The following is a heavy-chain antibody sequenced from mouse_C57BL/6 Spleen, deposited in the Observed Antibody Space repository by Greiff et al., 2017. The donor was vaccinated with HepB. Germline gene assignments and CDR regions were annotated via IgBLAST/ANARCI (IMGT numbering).Heavy chain of an antibody. CDR1: GYAFSSSW. J-gene: IGHJ2*01. CDR3: ARSKLGSCDD. CDR2: IYPGDGDT. V-gene: IGHV1-82*01. Sequence: QVQLQQSGPELVKPGASVKISCKASGYAFSSSWMNWVKQRPGKGLEWIGRIYPGDGDTNYNGKFKGKATLTADKSSSTAYMQLSSLTSEDSAVYFCARSKLGSCDDWGQGTTLTVSS. D-gene: IGHD4-1*01.